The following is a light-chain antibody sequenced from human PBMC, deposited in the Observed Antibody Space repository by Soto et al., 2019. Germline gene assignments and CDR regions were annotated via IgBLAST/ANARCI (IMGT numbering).Light chain of an antibody. Sequence: EVVLTQSPGTVSLSPMDIASLSCMASQTVRNNYLAWYQQKPGQAPRLLIYDASSRATGIPDRFSGGGSGTDFTLTISRLEPEDFAVYYCQQFSSYPLTFGGGTKVDIK. J-gene: IGKJ4*01. CDR2: DAS. CDR3: QQFSSYPLT. V-gene: IGKV3-20*01. CDR1: QTVRNNY.